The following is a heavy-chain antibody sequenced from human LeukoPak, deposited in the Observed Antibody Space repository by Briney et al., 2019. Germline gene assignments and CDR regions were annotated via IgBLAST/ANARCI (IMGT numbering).Heavy chain of an antibody. CDR3: ARDTIFGVVIENYYYYGMDV. CDR1: GGTFSSYA. D-gene: IGHD3-3*01. CDR2: IIPIFGIA. V-gene: IGHV1-69*04. J-gene: IGHJ6*02. Sequence: SVKVSCKASGGTFSSYAISWVRQAPGQGLEWMGRIIPIFGIANYAQKFQGRVAITADKSTSTAYMELSSLRSVDTAVYYCARDTIFGVVIENYYYYGMDVWGQGTTVTVSS.